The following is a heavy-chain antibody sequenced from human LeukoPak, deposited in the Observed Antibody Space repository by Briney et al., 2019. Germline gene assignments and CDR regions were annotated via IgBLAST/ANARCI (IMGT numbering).Heavy chain of an antibody. CDR3: AARQGYYYYGMDV. Sequence: SETLSLTCTVSGGSISSGDYYWSWIRQPPGKGLEWIGYIYYTSSTYYNPSLKSRVPISVDTSKNQFSLKLSSVTAADTAVYYCAARQGYYYYGMDVWGQGTTVTVSS. CDR1: GGSISSGDYY. CDR2: IYYTSST. V-gene: IGHV4-30-4*01. J-gene: IGHJ6*02.